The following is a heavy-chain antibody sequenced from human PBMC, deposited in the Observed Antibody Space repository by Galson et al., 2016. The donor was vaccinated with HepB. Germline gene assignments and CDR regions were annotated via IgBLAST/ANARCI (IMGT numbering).Heavy chain of an antibody. CDR2: ISSGGNTM. J-gene: IGHJ4*02. CDR1: GFTSSDYY. V-gene: IGHV3-11*01. Sequence: SLRLSCAASGFTSSDYYMSWIRQAPGKGLDWISYISSGGNTMYYADSVKSRFPISRDNAKNSLFLQVNSLTGGDTAGYYCARVRYSETSVAFDYWGQGTLVTVSS. D-gene: IGHD2-2*02. CDR3: ARVRYSETSVAFDY.